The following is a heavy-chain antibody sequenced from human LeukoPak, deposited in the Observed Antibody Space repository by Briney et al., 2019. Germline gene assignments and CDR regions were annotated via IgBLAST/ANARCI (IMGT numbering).Heavy chain of an antibody. D-gene: IGHD6-13*01. V-gene: IGHV1-24*01. CDR3: ATATIAAAAPDDAFDI. CDR1: GYTLTELS. CDR2: FDPEDGET. J-gene: IGHJ3*02. Sequence: ASVKVSCKVSGYTLTELSMHWVRQAPGKGLEWMGGFDPEDGETIYAQKFQGRVTMTEDTSTDTAYMELSSLRSEDTAVYYCATATIAAAAPDDAFDIWGQGTMVTVSS.